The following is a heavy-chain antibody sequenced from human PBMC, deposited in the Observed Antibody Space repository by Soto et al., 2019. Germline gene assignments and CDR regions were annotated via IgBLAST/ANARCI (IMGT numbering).Heavy chain of an antibody. CDR2: IIPIFGTA. Sequence: QVQLVQSGAEVKKPGSSVKVSCTASGGTYSSYAISWVRQAPGQGLEWMGGIIPIFGTANYAQKFQGRVTITADESTSTAYMELSSLRSEDTAVYYCATDRQFGQAYYYYGMDVWGQGTTVTVSS. J-gene: IGHJ6*02. CDR1: GGTYSSYA. CDR3: ATDRQFGQAYYYYGMDV. D-gene: IGHD3-10*01. V-gene: IGHV1-69*01.